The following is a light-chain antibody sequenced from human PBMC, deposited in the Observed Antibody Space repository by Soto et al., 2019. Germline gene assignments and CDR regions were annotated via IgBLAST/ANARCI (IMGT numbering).Light chain of an antibody. J-gene: IGLJ3*02. CDR1: SSDVGGYNY. Sequence: QSALTQPPSASGYPGQSVTISCTGTSSDVGGYNYVSWYQQHPGKAPKLMVFEVSKRPAGVPDRFSCSKSGNTASLTVSGLQAEDEADYYCASYAGSINWVFGGGTKLTVL. CDR3: ASYAGSINWV. V-gene: IGLV2-8*01. CDR2: EVS.